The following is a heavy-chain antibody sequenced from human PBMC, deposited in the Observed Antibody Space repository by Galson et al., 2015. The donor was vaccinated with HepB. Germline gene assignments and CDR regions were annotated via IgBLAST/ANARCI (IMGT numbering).Heavy chain of an antibody. CDR2: IIPILGIA. J-gene: IGHJ6*03. D-gene: IGHD2/OR15-2a*01. CDR1: GGTFSSYT. Sequence: SVKVSCKASGGTFSSYTISWVRQAPGQGLEWMGRIIPILGIANYAQKFQGRVTITADKSTSTAYMELSSLRSEDTAVYYCARDQNYYYYYMDVWGKGTTVTVSS. V-gene: IGHV1-69*04. CDR3: ARDQNYYYYYMDV.